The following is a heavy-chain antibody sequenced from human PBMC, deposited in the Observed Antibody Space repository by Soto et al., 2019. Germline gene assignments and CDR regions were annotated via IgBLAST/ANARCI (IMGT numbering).Heavy chain of an antibody. V-gene: IGHV2-5*01. CDR1: GFSLSTSGVG. Sequence: QITLKESGPTLVKPTQTLTLTCTFSGFSLSTSGVGVAWVRQPPGQALEWLAFIFWNDEKHYRPSLKSRVTIIKDTSKNQVVLTMTNVDPVDTGTYYCARQDGYNSYHFEYWGQGTLVTVSS. D-gene: IGHD1-1*01. CDR3: ARQDGYNSYHFEY. CDR2: IFWNDEK. J-gene: IGHJ4*02.